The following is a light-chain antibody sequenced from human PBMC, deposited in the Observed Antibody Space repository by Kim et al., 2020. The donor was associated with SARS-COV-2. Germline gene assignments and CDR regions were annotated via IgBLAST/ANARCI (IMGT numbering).Light chain of an antibody. J-gene: IGLJ3*02. CDR1: SNNVGNQG. V-gene: IGLV10-54*01. CDR3: SAWDSSVSAWV. CDR2: RDN. Sequence: QAGLTQPPSVSKDLRQTATLTCTGNSNNVGNQGAARLQQHQGHPPKLLSYRDNNRPSGISERLSASRAGNTASLTITGLQPEDEADYYCSAWDSSVSAWVFGGGTQLTVL.